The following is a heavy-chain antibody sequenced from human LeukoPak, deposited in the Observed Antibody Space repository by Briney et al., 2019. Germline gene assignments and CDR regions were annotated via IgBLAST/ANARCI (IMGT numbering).Heavy chain of an antibody. J-gene: IGHJ4*02. CDR2: INTDGTTT. V-gene: IGHV3-74*01. Sequence: PSETLSLTCTVHGGSFSGYFWSWLRHAPGKGLVWVSRINTDGTTTTYADSVKGRFTISRDNAKNTLYLQMNSLRAEDTAVYYCARVGYSSSYYWGQGTLVTVSS. CDR1: GGSFSGYF. CDR3: ARVGYSSSYY. D-gene: IGHD5-12*01.